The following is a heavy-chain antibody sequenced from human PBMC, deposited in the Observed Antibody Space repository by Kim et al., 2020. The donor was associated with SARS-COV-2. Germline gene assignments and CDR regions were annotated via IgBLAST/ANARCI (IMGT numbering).Heavy chain of an antibody. Sequence: SETLSLTCTVSGGSISSGGYYWSWIRQHPGKGLEWIGYIYYSGSTYYNPSLKSRVTISVDTSKNQFSLKLSSVTAADTAVYYCARAYDILTGNNWFDPWGQGTLVTVSS. J-gene: IGHJ5*02. D-gene: IGHD3-9*01. V-gene: IGHV4-31*03. CDR2: IYYSGST. CDR3: ARAYDILTGNNWFDP. CDR1: GGSISSGGYY.